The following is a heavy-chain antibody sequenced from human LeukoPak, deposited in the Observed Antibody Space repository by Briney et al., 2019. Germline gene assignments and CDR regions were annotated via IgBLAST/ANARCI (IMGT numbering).Heavy chain of an antibody. CDR3: ARDPGGPHTVKWDAFDI. V-gene: IGHV3-53*01. D-gene: IGHD2-2*02. CDR2: IYSGGST. Sequence: PGGSLRLSCAASGFTVSSNYMSWVRQAPGKGLEWVSVIYSGGSTYYADSVKGRFTISRDNSKNTLYLQMNSLRAEDPAVYYCARDPGGPHTVKWDAFDIWGQGTMVTVSS. J-gene: IGHJ3*02. CDR1: GFTVSSNY.